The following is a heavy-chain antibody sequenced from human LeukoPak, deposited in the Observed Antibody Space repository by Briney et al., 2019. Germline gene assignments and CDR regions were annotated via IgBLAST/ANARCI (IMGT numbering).Heavy chain of an antibody. V-gene: IGHV1-8*01. J-gene: IGHJ4*02. CDR1: GYTFTNYD. CDR2: MNLNSGIT. CDR3: ASEDYYDSSGSPRYFDY. D-gene: IGHD3-22*01. Sequence: ASVKVSCKASGYTFTNYDISWVRQATGQGLEWMGWMNLNSGITDYAQKFQGRVTMTRNTSISTAYMELSSLRSEDTAVYYCASEDYYDSSGSPRYFDYWGQGTLVTVSS.